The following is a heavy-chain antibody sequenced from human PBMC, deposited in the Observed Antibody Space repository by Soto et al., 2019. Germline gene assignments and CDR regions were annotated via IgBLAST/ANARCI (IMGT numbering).Heavy chain of an antibody. CDR3: AGFRLCSGSTCDPSFGFDM. J-gene: IGHJ3*02. D-gene: IGHD2-15*01. CDR1: GYTFSTHG. V-gene: IGHV1-18*01. CDR2: ITPSNGNT. Sequence: QAQLVQSGPEVKKPGASVKVSCKASGYTFSTHGLSWVRQAPGQGLEWMGWITPSNGNTNYAQKLQDRLSMTTDTSTNTGFIEVRSLRSDDTAVYYCAGFRLCSGSTCDPSFGFDMWGQGTVVTVSS.